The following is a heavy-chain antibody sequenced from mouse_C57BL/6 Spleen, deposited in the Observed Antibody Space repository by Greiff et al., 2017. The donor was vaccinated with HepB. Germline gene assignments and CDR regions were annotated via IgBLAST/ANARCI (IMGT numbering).Heavy chain of an antibody. V-gene: IGHV5-16*01. CDR3: ARDRGYFDV. CDR1: GFTFSDYY. J-gene: IGHJ1*03. Sequence: EVQLVESEGGLVQPGSSMKLSCTASGFTFSDYYMAWVRQVPEKGLKWVANINYDGSSTYYLDSLKSRFIISRDNAKNILYLQMSSLKSEDTATYYCARDRGYFDVWGTGTTVTVSS. CDR2: INYDGSST.